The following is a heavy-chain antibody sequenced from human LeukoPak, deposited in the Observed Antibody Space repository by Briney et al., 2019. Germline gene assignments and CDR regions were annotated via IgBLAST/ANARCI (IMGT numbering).Heavy chain of an antibody. Sequence: TGGSLRLSCAASGFTFSSYAMSWVRQAPGKGLEWVSAISGSGGSTYYADSVKGRFTISRDNSKNTLYLQMNSLRAEDTAVYYCAKVSWYYYGSGSYSWFDPWGQGTLVTAPS. CDR2: ISGSGGST. J-gene: IGHJ5*02. D-gene: IGHD3-10*01. CDR3: AKVSWYYYGSGSYSWFDP. CDR1: GFTFSSYA. V-gene: IGHV3-23*01.